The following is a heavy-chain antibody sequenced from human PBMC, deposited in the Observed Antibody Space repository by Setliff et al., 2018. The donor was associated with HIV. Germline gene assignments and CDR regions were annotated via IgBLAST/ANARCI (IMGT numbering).Heavy chain of an antibody. J-gene: IGHJ4*02. V-gene: IGHV4-39*01. CDR1: GDSISSSIYY. Sequence: SETLSLTCAVSGDSISSSIYYWGWIRQPPGKGLEWIGSVYYGGSTYYYPSLKSRVTISVDTSKNQFSLKLSSVTAADTAVYYCARGNFNYWGQGTLVTVSS. D-gene: IGHD3-16*01. CDR2: VYYGGST. CDR3: ARGNFNY.